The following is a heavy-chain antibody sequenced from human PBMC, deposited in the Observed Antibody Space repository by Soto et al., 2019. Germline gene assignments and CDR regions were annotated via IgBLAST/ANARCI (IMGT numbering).Heavy chain of an antibody. V-gene: IGHV1-69*13. J-gene: IGHJ3*02. CDR1: GGTFSSYD. Sequence: SVKVSCKASGGTFSSYDISWVRQAPGQGLEWMGGIIPIFGTANYAQKFQGRVTITADESTSTAYMELSSLRSEDTAVYYCARESASSGYAFDIWGQGTMVTVSS. D-gene: IGHD3-22*01. CDR3: ARESASSGYAFDI. CDR2: IIPIFGTA.